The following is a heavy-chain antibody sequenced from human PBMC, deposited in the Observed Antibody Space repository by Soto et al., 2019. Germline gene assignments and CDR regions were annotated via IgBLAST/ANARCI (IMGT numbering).Heavy chain of an antibody. CDR1: GFTFSSYA. Sequence: GGSLRLSCAASGFTFSSYAMSWVRQAPGKGLEWVSAISGSGGSTYYAASVKGRFTISRDNSQNTPYLQMNSLRAEDTAVYYCAKERANWGSKDAFDIWGQGTMVTVSS. CDR3: AKERANWGSKDAFDI. CDR2: ISGSGGST. V-gene: IGHV3-23*01. D-gene: IGHD7-27*01. J-gene: IGHJ3*02.